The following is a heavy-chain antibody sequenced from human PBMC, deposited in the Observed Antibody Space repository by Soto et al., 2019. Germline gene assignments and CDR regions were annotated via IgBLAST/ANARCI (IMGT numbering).Heavy chain of an antibody. D-gene: IGHD4-17*01. Sequence: GGSLRLSCAASGFTFSSYAMNWVRQAPGEGLEWVSTIRTSVGDTYYAASVKGRFTISRDNSKSTVYLHLNSLRAEDTAIYYCAKDPTYDYGYFDSWGXGTLVTVSS. CDR2: IRTSVGDT. V-gene: IGHV3-23*01. CDR1: GFTFSSYA. J-gene: IGHJ4*02. CDR3: AKDPTYDYGYFDS.